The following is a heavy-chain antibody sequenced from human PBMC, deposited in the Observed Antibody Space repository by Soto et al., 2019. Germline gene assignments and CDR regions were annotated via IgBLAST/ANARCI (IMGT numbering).Heavy chain of an antibody. CDR3: ARTTVRGVITYYFDY. D-gene: IGHD3-10*01. CDR2: INPSGGST. CDR1: GYTFTSYY. V-gene: IGHV1-46*01. Sequence: ASVKVSCKASGYTFTSYYMHWVRQAPGQGLEWMGIINPSGGSTSYAQKFQGRVTMTRDTSTSTVYMELSSLRSEDTAVYYCARTTVRGVITYYFDYWGQGTLVTVSS. J-gene: IGHJ4*02.